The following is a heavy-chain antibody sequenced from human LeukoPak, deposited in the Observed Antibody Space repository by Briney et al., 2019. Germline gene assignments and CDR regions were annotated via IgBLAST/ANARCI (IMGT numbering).Heavy chain of an antibody. CDR3: ARGAMIVINAFDI. V-gene: IGHV3-23*01. CDR1: GFTFSSYA. D-gene: IGHD3-22*01. Sequence: GGSLRLSCAASGFTFSSYAMTWVRQAPGKGLEGVSDISGNGDITYYADSAKGRFTISRDNAKNSLYLQMNSLRAEDTAVYYCARGAMIVINAFDIWGQGTMVTVSS. CDR2: ISGNGDIT. J-gene: IGHJ3*02.